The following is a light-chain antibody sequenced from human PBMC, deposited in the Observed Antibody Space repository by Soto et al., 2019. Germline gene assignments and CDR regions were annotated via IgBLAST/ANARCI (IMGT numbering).Light chain of an antibody. CDR2: LAY. V-gene: IGKV3-11*01. Sequence: EIVLTQSPATLSSFPGDSVTLSCRASQAVNTRLAWYQHKPGQAPRLLIYLAYNRAAGVPARFSGSGSGTDFTLTIRDVEPEDFAVYYCNQRQSWPRTFGQGTKVDIK. CDR3: NQRQSWPRT. J-gene: IGKJ1*01. CDR1: QAVNTR.